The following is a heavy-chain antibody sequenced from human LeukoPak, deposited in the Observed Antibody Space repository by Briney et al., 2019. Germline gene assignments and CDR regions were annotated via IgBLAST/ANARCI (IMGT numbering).Heavy chain of an antibody. D-gene: IGHD3/OR15-3a*01. CDR3: ARVDVEGYYFDY. Sequence: GGSLRLSCAASGFTVSSNYMSWVRQAPGKGLEWVAVIYSGGSTYYADSVKGRFTISRDNSKNTLYLQMNSLRAEDTAVYYCARVDVEGYYFDYWGQGTLVTVSS. CDR2: IYSGGST. J-gene: IGHJ4*02. CDR1: GFTVSSNY. V-gene: IGHV3-53*01.